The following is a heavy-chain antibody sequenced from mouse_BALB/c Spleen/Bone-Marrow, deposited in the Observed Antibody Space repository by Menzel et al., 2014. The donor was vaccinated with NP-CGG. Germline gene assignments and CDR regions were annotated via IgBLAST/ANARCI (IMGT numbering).Heavy chain of an antibody. J-gene: IGHJ4*01. CDR3: ARERWGAMDY. Sequence: VMLVESGPGLVAPSQSLSITCTVSGFSLTSYGVHWVRQPPGKGLEWLGVIWAGGSTNYNSALMSKLSISKDNSKSXVFLKMDSLQTDDTAMYYCARERWGAMDYWGQGTSVTVSS. CDR1: GFSLTSYG. V-gene: IGHV2-9*02. CDR2: IWAGGST. D-gene: IGHD1-1*02.